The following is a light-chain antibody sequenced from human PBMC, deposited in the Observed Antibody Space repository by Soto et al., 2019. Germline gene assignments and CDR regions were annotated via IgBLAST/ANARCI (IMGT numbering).Light chain of an antibody. CDR3: QQYGDSPLT. J-gene: IGKJ4*01. Sequence: EIVLTQSPDTLSLSPGERATLSCRASRSVSSTYLAWYQQKPGQAPRLLIYGGSSRATGIPDRFSGSGSGTDFTLTINRLEPEDFVVYYCQQYGDSPLTFGGGTKVEIK. CDR2: GGS. V-gene: IGKV3-20*01. CDR1: RSVSSTY.